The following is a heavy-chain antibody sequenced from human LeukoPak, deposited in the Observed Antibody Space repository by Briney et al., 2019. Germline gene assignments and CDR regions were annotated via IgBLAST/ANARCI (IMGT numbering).Heavy chain of an antibody. CDR2: IIPIFGTA. CDR3: ARSQWELRTEYYYYYYYMDV. Sequence: SVKVSCKASGGTFSSYAISWVRQAPGQGLEWMGGIIPIFGTANYAQKLQGRVTMTTDTSTSTAYMELRSLRSDDTAVYYCARSQWELRTEYYYYYYYMDVWGKGTTVTVSS. V-gene: IGHV1-69*05. CDR1: GGTFSSYA. J-gene: IGHJ6*03. D-gene: IGHD1-26*01.